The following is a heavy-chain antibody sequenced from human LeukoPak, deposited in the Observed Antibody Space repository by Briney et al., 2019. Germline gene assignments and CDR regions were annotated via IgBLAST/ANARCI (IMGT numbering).Heavy chain of an antibody. Sequence: GASVKVSCKASGYTFTAYYMHWVRQAPGQGLEWMGGINPKSGGTNYPQKFQGRVTMTRDTSMSTAYMELSRLRSDDTAVYYCSRDSGYCSGGSCWYFDFWGQGTLVTVSA. J-gene: IGHJ4*02. V-gene: IGHV1-2*02. CDR1: GYTFTAYY. D-gene: IGHD2-15*01. CDR2: INPKSGGT. CDR3: SRDSGYCSGGSCWYFDF.